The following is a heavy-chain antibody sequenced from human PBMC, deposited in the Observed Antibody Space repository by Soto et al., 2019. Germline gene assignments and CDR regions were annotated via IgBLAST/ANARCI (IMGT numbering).Heavy chain of an antibody. D-gene: IGHD3-9*01. V-gene: IGHV2-5*02. J-gene: IGHJ3*02. Sequence: SGPTLVKPTQTLTLTCTFSGFSLSTSGVGVGWIRQPPGKALEWLALIYWDDDKRYSPSLKSRLTITKDTSKNQVVLTMTNMDPVDTATYYCAHSVRYFDWLLDAFDIWGQGTMVTVSS. CDR2: IYWDDDK. CDR1: GFSLSTSGVG. CDR3: AHSVRYFDWLLDAFDI.